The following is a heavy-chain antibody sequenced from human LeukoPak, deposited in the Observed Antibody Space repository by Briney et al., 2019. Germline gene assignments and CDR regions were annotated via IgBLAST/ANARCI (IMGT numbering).Heavy chain of an antibody. V-gene: IGHV4-39*01. CDR2: IYYSGST. CDR1: GGSISSSSYY. J-gene: IGHJ4*02. CDR3: ARPTMVRGVIDY. Sequence: SETLSLTCTVSGGSISSSSYYWGWIRQPPGKGLEWIGSIYYSGSTYYNLSLKSRVSISVDTSKNQFSLKLSSVTAADTALYNCARPTMVRGVIDYWGQGTLVTVSS. D-gene: IGHD3-10*01.